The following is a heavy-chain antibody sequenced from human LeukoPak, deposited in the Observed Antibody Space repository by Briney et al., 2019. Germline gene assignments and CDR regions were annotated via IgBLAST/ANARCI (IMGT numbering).Heavy chain of an antibody. CDR2: ISSSSSTI. CDR1: GFTFSSYA. J-gene: IGHJ4*02. D-gene: IGHD1-26*01. CDR3: ARGGSELQLDY. Sequence: PGGSLRLSCAASGFTFSSYAMNWVRQAPGKGLEWVSYISSSSSTIYYADSVKGRFTISRDNAKNSLYLQMNSLRAEDTAVYYCARGGSELQLDYWGQGTLVTVSS. V-gene: IGHV3-48*01.